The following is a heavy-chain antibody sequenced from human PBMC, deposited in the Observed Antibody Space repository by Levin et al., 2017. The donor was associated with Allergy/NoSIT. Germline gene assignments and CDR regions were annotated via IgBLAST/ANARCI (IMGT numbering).Heavy chain of an antibody. J-gene: IGHJ5*02. V-gene: IGHV1-18*01. D-gene: IGHD3-16*01. CDR3: ARWGVYYDYIWGSFFDP. CDR1: GYTFTSYG. Sequence: ASVKVSCKASGYTFTSYGISWVRQAPGQGLEWMGWISAYNGNTNYAQKLQGRVTMTTDTSTSTAYMELRSLRSDDTAVYYCARWGVYYDYIWGSFFDPWGQGTLVTVSS. CDR2: ISAYNGNT.